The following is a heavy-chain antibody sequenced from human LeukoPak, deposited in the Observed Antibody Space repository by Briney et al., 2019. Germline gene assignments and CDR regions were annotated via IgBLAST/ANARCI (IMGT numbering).Heavy chain of an antibody. D-gene: IGHD2-15*01. Sequence: SETLSLTCTVSGGSISSYYWSWIRQPPGKGLEWIGYIYYSGSTNYNPSLKSRVTISVDTSKNQFSLKLSSVTAADTAVYYCARGSTQTVDAFDIGGQGTMVTVSA. CDR2: IYYSGST. V-gene: IGHV4-59*01. J-gene: IGHJ3*02. CDR3: ARGSTQTVDAFDI. CDR1: GGSISSYY.